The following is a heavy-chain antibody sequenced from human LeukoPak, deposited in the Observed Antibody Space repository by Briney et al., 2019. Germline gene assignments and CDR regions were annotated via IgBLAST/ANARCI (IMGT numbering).Heavy chain of an antibody. CDR3: AKGYGGSYYPFGDY. CDR1: GFTFSSYA. Sequence: GGSLRLSCAASGFTFSSYAMSWVRQAPGKGLEWVSAISGSGGSTYYADSVKGRFTISRDNSKNTLYLQMNSLRAEDTAVYYCAKGYGGSYYPFGDYGGQEPLVTVS. V-gene: IGHV3-23*01. CDR2: ISGSGGST. D-gene: IGHD1-26*01. J-gene: IGHJ4*02.